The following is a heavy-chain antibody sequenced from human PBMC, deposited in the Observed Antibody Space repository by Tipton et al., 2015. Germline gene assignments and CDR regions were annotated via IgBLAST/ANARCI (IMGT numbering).Heavy chain of an antibody. J-gene: IGHJ4*02. CDR3: ARVRGWRVFDY. CDR1: GGSISSSSYY. V-gene: IGHV4-39*07. D-gene: IGHD3-10*01. Sequence: TLSLTCTVSGGSISSSSYYWGWIRQPPGKGLEWIGEINHSGSTNYNPSLKSRVTISVDTSKNQFSLKLSSVTAADTAVYYCARVRGWRVFDYWGQGTLVTVSS. CDR2: INHSGST.